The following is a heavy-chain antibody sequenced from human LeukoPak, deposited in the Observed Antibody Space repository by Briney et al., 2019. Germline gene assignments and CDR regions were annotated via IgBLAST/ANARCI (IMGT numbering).Heavy chain of an antibody. J-gene: IGHJ4*02. Sequence: ASVKVSCKASGYTFTSYGISWVRQAPGQGLERMGWISAYNGNTNFAQKLQGRVTMTTDTSTNTSYMELRSLRSDDTAVYYCARAKYYDSSGYFKPDYWGQGTLVTVSS. CDR3: ARAKYYDSSGYFKPDY. V-gene: IGHV1-18*01. CDR1: GYTFTSYG. CDR2: ISAYNGNT. D-gene: IGHD3-22*01.